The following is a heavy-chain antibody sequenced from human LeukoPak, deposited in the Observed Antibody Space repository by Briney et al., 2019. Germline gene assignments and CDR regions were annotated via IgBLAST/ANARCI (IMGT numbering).Heavy chain of an antibody. CDR3: ARSSSSLEYSDY. D-gene: IGHD6-19*01. Sequence: PSETLSLTCAVYGGSFSSLNWGWIRQPPGKGLEWIGHINHSATTNDNPSLKSRLILSVDTSKNQISLKVSSVTAVDTAVYYCARSSSSLEYSDYWGRGALVTVSS. CDR1: GGSFSSLN. V-gene: IGHV4-34*01. J-gene: IGHJ4*02. CDR2: INHSATT.